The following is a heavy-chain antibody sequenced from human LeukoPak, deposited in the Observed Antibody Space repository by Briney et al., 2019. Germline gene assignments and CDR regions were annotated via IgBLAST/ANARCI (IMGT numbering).Heavy chain of an antibody. Sequence: SETLSLTCTVSGGSISSYYWSWIRQPPGKGLEWIGYIYYSGSTNYNPSLKSRVTISVDTSKNQFSLRLSSVTAADTAVYYCARVSSWYKYFDYWGQGTLVTVSS. J-gene: IGHJ4*02. V-gene: IGHV4-59*01. CDR1: GGSISSYY. CDR3: ARVSSWYKYFDY. D-gene: IGHD6-13*01. CDR2: IYYSGST.